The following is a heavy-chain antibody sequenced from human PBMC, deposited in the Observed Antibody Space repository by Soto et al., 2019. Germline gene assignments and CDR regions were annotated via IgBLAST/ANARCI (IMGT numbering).Heavy chain of an antibody. CDR2: IYHSGST. D-gene: IGHD3-3*01. V-gene: IGHV4-4*02. CDR3: ARTILGWSLYYYYGMDV. Sequence: SETLSLTCAVSGGSISSSNWWSWVRQPPGKGLEWIGEIYHSGSTNYNPSLKSRVTISVDKSKNQFSLKLSSVTAADTAVYYCARTILGWSLYYYYGMDVWGQGTTVTVSS. CDR1: GGSISSSNW. J-gene: IGHJ6*02.